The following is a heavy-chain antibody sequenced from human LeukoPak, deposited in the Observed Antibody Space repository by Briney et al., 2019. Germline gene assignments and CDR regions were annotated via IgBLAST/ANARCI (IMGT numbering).Heavy chain of an antibody. CDR1: GYSFTSYW. V-gene: IGHV5-51*01. CDR2: IYPGDSDT. J-gene: IGHJ1*01. Sequence: GESLKISCKGSGYSFTSYWIGWVRQMPGKGLEWMGIIYPGDSDTRYSPSFQGQVTISADESISTAYLQWSSLKASDTAMYYCARRAGAYFDWSEYFQHWGQGTLVTVSS. D-gene: IGHD3-9*01. CDR3: ARRAGAYFDWSEYFQH.